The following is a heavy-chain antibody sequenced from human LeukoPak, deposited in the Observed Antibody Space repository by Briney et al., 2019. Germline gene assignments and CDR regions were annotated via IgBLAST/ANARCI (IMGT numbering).Heavy chain of an antibody. CDR1: GYTFTSYG. D-gene: IGHD6-19*01. CDR2: ISAYNGNT. CDR3: ARPPVYSSGWDPFDY. V-gene: IGHV1-18*01. J-gene: IGHJ4*02. Sequence: ASGTVSCKASGYTFTSYGISWVRQAPGQGLEWMGWISAYNGNTNYAQKLQGRVTMTTDTSTSTAYMELRSLRSDDTAVYYCARPPVYSSGWDPFDYWGQGTLVTVSS.